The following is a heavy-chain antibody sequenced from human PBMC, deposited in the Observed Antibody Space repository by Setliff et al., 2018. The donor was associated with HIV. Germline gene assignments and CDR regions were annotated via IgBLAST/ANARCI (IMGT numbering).Heavy chain of an antibody. V-gene: IGHV1-2*02. CDR2: INPNRGVT. J-gene: IGHJ4*02. CDR1: GYSFNTYG. Sequence: ASVKVSCKTSGYSFNTYGIGWMRQAPGQGLEWMGWINPNRGVTNYAQNFQGRVTVTTDTSISTVYLELNSLRSDDTAVFYCARGDDYGDFYFFDYWGQGTLVTVSS. CDR3: ARGDDYGDFYFFDY. D-gene: IGHD4-17*01.